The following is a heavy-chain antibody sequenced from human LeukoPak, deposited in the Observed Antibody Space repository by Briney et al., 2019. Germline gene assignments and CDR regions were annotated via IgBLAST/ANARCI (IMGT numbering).Heavy chain of an antibody. J-gene: IGHJ4*02. CDR1: GFSFSKYG. CDR2: IWYDGHNK. V-gene: IGHV3-33*01. Sequence: GGSLRLSCVASGFSFSKYGMHWVRQAPGKGLQWLAIIWYDGHNKYYADSVKGRFTISRDNSKNTLFPEMNDLKAEDTAVYYCAREWGLIAVAGGPGYWGQGTLVTVSS. CDR3: AREWGLIAVAGGPGY. D-gene: IGHD2-21*01.